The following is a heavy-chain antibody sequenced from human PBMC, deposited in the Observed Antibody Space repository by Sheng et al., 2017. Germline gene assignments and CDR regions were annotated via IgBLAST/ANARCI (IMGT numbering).Heavy chain of an antibody. D-gene: IGHD3-9*01. CDR2: IHTGGST. V-gene: IGHV4-4*07. Sequence: QVQLQESGPGLVKPSETLSLTCTVSGGSISTNHWSWIRQPAGKGLEWIGRIHTGGSTNYNPSLRSRVTMSVDTSKNQFSLKLSSVTAADTAVYFCARLDWTSYSYYMDVWGKGATVTVSS. CDR1: GGSISTNH. CDR3: ARLDWTSYSYYMDV. J-gene: IGHJ6*03.